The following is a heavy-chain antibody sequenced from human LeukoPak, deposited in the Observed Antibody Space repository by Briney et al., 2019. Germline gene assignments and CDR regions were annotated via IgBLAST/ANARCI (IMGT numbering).Heavy chain of an antibody. Sequence: GGSLRLSCAASGFTFNTHGMHWVRQAPGKGLEWVGAIWFAGSVKHYSDAVKGRFTISRDNSLNTLYLQMNSLRVEDTAMYYCAKDTAVQFLEPAFWGQGTLVTVSS. D-gene: IGHD3-3*01. CDR3: AKDTAVQFLEPAF. J-gene: IGHJ4*02. V-gene: IGHV3-33*06. CDR1: GFTFNTHG. CDR2: IWFAGSVK.